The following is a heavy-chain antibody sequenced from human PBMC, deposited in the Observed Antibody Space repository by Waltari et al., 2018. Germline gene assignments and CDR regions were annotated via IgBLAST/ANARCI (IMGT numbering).Heavy chain of an antibody. CDR1: GYSFTSYW. Sequence: EVQLVQSGAEVKKPGESLKISCKGSGYSFTSYWIGWVRQMPGKGLEGMGIIYPAESDTRYSPSCQGQVTSSADKSTTTAYLQWSSLKASDTAMYYCARAGQWRPGGFDPWGQGTLVTVSS. V-gene: IGHV5-51*01. CDR2: IYPAESDT. D-gene: IGHD6-19*01. CDR3: ARAGQWRPGGFDP. J-gene: IGHJ5*02.